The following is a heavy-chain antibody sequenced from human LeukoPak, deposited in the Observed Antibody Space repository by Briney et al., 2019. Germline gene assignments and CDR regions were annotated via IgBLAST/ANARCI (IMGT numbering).Heavy chain of an antibody. CDR1: GFTFSDYY. CDR3: AREGWFGQSFDY. Sequence: GGSLRLSCAASGFTFSDYYMSWIRQAPGKGLEWVSYIGYSSSRGTIYYADSVKGRFTISRDNAKNSVYLQMNSLRAEDTAVYYCAREGWFGQSFDYWGQGTLVTVSS. CDR2: IGYSSSRGTI. J-gene: IGHJ4*02. D-gene: IGHD3-10*01. V-gene: IGHV3-11*01.